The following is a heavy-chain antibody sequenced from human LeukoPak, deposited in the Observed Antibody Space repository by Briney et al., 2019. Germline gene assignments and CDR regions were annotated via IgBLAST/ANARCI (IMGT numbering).Heavy chain of an antibody. CDR1: GGSISSSSYY. D-gene: IGHD2-21*02. J-gene: IGHJ4*02. CDR3: ARVVVTAMVVRDYFDY. Sequence: SETLSLTCTVSGGSISSSSYYWGWIRQPPGKGLEWIGSIYYSGSTYYNPSLKSRVTISVATSKNQFSLKLSSVTAADTAVYYCARVVVTAMVVRDYFDYWGQGTLVTVSS. V-gene: IGHV4-39*07. CDR2: IYYSGST.